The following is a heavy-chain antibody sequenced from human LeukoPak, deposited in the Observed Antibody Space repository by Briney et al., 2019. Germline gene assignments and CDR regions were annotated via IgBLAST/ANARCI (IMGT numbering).Heavy chain of an antibody. CDR3: AKGGYYDSSGYLDY. Sequence: GSLRPSFAASGFTFSSYAMSWVPQAPGKGLELVSAISGSGGSTYYADSVKGRFTISRDNSKNTLYLQMNSLRAEDTAVYYCAKGGYYDSSGYLDYWGQGTLVTVSS. D-gene: IGHD3-22*01. J-gene: IGHJ4*02. CDR2: ISGSGGST. V-gene: IGHV3-23*01. CDR1: GFTFSSYA.